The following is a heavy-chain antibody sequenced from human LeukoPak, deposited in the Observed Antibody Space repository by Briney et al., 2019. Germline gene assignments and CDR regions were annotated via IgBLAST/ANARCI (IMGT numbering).Heavy chain of an antibody. V-gene: IGHV3-30*02. Sequence: SGGSLRLSCAASGFTFSSYGMHWVRQAPGKGLEWVAFIRYDGSNKYYADSVKGRFTISRDNPKNLLFLQINSLRVEDTAVYYCARETPRRGETRDGYRWGQGTVVTVSS. CDR3: ARETPRRGETRDGYR. CDR2: IRYDGSNK. J-gene: IGHJ4*02. CDR1: GFTFSSYG. D-gene: IGHD5-24*01.